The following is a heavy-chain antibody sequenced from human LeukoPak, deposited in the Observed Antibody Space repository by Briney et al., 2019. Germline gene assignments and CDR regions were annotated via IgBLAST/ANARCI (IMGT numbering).Heavy chain of an antibody. CDR3: ARGLGYYDSSADGDY. J-gene: IGHJ4*02. CDR2: IYPGDSDT. D-gene: IGHD3-22*01. Sequence: GGSLKSSCKGPGDSFTSYCIVWGGQMPGKGLEWMGIIYPGDSDTRYSQSFQGQVTISADESISTAYLQWSSLRAADTAMYYCARGLGYYDSSADGDYWGQGTLVTVPS. V-gene: IGHV5-51*01. CDR1: GDSFTSYC.